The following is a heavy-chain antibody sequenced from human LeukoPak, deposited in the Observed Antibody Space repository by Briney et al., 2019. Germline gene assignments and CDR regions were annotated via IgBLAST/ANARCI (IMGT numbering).Heavy chain of an antibody. CDR3: ARHGLITGYFDY. D-gene: IGHD1-14*01. Sequence: SETLSLTCTVSGGSISGSSYYWGWIRQPPGKGLEWIGSIYYSGSTYYNPSLKSRVTISVDTSKNQFSLKLSSATAADTAVYYCARHGLITGYFDYWGQGTLVTVSS. V-gene: IGHV4-39*01. CDR1: GGSISGSSYY. J-gene: IGHJ4*02. CDR2: IYYSGST.